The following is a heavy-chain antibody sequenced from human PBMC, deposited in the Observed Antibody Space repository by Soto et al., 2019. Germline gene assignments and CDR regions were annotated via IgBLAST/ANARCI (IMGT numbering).Heavy chain of an antibody. CDR1: EFTVSSSY. CDR3: ARAPPYCSSTSCPGTFDI. D-gene: IGHD2-2*01. J-gene: IGHJ3*02. V-gene: IGHV3-53*01. Sequence: GGSLRLSCAASEFTVSSSYITWVRQAPGKGLEWVSVIYSGGSTYYADSVRGRFTISRDNSKNTLYLQMNSLRAEDTAVYYCARAPPYCSSTSCPGTFDIWGQGTMVTVSS. CDR2: IYSGGST.